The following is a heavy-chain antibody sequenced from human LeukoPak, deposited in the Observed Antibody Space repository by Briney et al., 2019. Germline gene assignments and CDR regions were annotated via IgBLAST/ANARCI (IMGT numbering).Heavy chain of an antibody. CDR2: IIPIFGTA. CDR1: GGTFSSYA. CDR3: ARDIGPDYPEACSSNSCYNV. Sequence: GASVKVSCKASGGTFSSYAISWVRQAPGQGLEWMGEIIPIFGTANYAQKFQGRVTITADESTSTAYMERSSLRSEDTAVYYCARDIGPDYPEACSSNSCYNVWGQGTLVTVSS. D-gene: IGHD2-2*02. V-gene: IGHV1-69*13. J-gene: IGHJ4*02.